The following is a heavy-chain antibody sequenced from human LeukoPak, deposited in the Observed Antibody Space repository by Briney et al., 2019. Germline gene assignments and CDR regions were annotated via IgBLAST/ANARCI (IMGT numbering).Heavy chain of an antibody. CDR1: GVSISSDY. J-gene: IGHJ5*02. CDR3: ARRPRQNLFDP. V-gene: IGHV4-59*08. CDR2: IYYSGSS. Sequence: SETLSLTCTVSGVSISSDYWSWIRLPPGKGLERIGYIYYSGSSNYNPSLKSRVTMSVDTSKDQFSLKLTSVTAADAAVYYCARRPRQNLFDPWGQGTLVTVSS. D-gene: IGHD1-1*01.